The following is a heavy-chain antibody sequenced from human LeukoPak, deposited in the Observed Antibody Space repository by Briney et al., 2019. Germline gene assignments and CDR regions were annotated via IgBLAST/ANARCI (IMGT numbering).Heavy chain of an antibody. V-gene: IGHV3-30*03. CDR1: GFSFSSYG. CDR2: ISYDGSNK. Sequence: GGSLRLSCAASGFSFSSYGMHWVRHAPGKGLEWVAFISYDGSNKYYADSVKGRFTISRDNSKNTLYLQMNSLRAEDTAVYYCASPPYDSSGYYSSHLDYWGQGTLVTVSS. D-gene: IGHD3-22*01. J-gene: IGHJ4*02. CDR3: ASPPYDSSGYYSSHLDY.